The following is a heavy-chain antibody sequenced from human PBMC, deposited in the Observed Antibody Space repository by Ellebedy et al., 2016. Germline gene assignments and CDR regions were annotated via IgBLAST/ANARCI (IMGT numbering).Heavy chain of an antibody. CDR2: INHSGST. J-gene: IGHJ6*02. V-gene: IGHV4-34*01. D-gene: IGHD3-16*02. CDR3: ARGGFGGVIVYYYYGMDV. Sequence: GSLRLXXAVYGGSFSDYYWSWIRQPPGKGLEWIGEINHSGSTNYNPSLKSRVTISVDTSKNQFSLKLSSVTAADTAVYYCARGGFGGVIVYYYYGMDVWGQGTTVTVSS. CDR1: GGSFSDYY.